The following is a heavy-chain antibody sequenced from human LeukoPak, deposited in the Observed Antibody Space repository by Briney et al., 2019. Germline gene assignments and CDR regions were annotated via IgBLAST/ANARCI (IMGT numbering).Heavy chain of an antibody. V-gene: IGHV3-48*01. Sequence: GGSLRLSCAASGFTFSSYSMNWVRQAPGKGLEWVSYISSSSSTIYYADSVKGRFTISRDNAKNSLYLQMNSLRAEDTAVYYCARDHVYGDSHWYFDLWGRGTLVTVSS. J-gene: IGHJ2*01. CDR1: GFTFSSYS. D-gene: IGHD4-17*01. CDR2: ISSSSSTI. CDR3: ARDHVYGDSHWYFDL.